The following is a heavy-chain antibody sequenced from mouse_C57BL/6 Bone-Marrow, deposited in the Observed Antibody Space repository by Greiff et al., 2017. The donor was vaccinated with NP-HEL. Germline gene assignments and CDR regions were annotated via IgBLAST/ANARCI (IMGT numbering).Heavy chain of an antibody. J-gene: IGHJ3*01. CDR1: GYTFTSYG. D-gene: IGHD2-4*01. CDR3: ARSLIYYDYDWFAY. V-gene: IGHV1-81*01. CDR2: IYPRSGNT. Sequence: VQLVESGAELARPGASVKLSCKASGYTFTSYGISWVKQRTGQGLEWIGEIYPRSGNTYYNEKFKGKATLTADKSSSTAYMELRSLTSEDSAVYFCARSLIYYDYDWFAYWGQGTLVTVSA.